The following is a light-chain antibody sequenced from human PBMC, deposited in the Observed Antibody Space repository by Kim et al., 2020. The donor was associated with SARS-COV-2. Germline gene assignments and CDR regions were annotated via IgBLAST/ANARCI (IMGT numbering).Light chain of an antibody. V-gene: IGLV1-40*01. CDR2: GNT. Sequence: QLVLTQPPSVSGAPGQRVTISCTGSSSNIGAGYDVHWYQQVPGTAPKLLIYGNTNRPSGVPDRFSGSKSGTSASLAITGLQAEDEADYYCQSYDSSLSGSKVVFGGGTQLTVL. J-gene: IGLJ2*01. CDR3: QSYDSSLSGSKVV. CDR1: SSNIGAGYD.